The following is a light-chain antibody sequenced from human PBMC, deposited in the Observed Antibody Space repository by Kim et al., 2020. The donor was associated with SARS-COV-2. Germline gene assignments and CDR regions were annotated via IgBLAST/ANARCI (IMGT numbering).Light chain of an antibody. V-gene: IGKV3-15*01. Sequence: ETVMTHSPATLSVSPGETVTLSCRASQSVSSNVAWYQQKPGQAPRLLISGAIKRATGTPARIRGGGSGREFTLTISSLQSEDSAVYYCQQYKDWIPITFGQGTRLEIK. CDR3: QQYKDWIPIT. CDR1: QSVSSN. J-gene: IGKJ5*01. CDR2: GAI.